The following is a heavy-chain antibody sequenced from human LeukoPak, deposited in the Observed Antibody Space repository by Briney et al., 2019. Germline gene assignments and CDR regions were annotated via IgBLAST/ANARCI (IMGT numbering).Heavy chain of an antibody. V-gene: IGHV3-66*01. D-gene: IGHD1-26*01. CDR1: GFTVRSNY. Sequence: GGSLRLSCAASGFTVRSNYMSWVRQAPGKGLEWVSVIYSGGSTYYADSVKGRFTISRDNSKNTLYLQMNSLRAEDTAVYYCASGSGSYFLGAFDIWGQGTMVTVSS. CDR2: IYSGGST. J-gene: IGHJ3*02. CDR3: ASGSGSYFLGAFDI.